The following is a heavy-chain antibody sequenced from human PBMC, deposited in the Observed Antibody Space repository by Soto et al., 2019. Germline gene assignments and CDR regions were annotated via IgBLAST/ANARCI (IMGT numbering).Heavy chain of an antibody. D-gene: IGHD1-26*01. CDR1: GYTLTAYY. CDR3: ARDPGESGPYGMDV. Sequence: QVQLVQSGAEVKKPGAPVKVSCKASGYTLTAYYMNWVRKPPGQGLEWMGWINPNSGGTNYAQKFQGWVTMTRDTSISTAYMELSRLRSDDTAVYYCARDPGESGPYGMDVWGQGTTVTVSS. V-gene: IGHV1-2*04. J-gene: IGHJ6*02. CDR2: INPNSGGT.